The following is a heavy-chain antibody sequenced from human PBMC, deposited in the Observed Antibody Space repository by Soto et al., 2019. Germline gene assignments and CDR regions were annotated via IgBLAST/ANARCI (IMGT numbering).Heavy chain of an antibody. CDR1: GFTFSNNG. Sequence: QVHLVESGGGVVQPGRSLRLSCAASGFTFSNNGMHWVRQAPGKGLEWMGVISYEGSEKYYAGSVKGRFTISRDNSKNTLYLQMDPLRAEATAIYYCVKDKGAAAGFDSWGQGILVTVSS. CDR3: VKDKGAAAGFDS. V-gene: IGHV3-30*18. CDR2: ISYEGSEK. J-gene: IGHJ4*02. D-gene: IGHD6-13*01.